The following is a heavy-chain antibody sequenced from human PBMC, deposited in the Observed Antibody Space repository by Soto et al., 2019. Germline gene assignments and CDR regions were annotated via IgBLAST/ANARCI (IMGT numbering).Heavy chain of an antibody. CDR2: ISAYNGNT. Sequence: QVPLVQSGAEVKKPGASVKVSCKASGYTFTSYGISWVRQAPGQGLEWMGWISAYNGNTNYAQKLQGRVTMTTDTSTSTAYMELRSLRSDDTAVYYCARDSSSWYGYYYYGMDVWGQGTTDTVSS. V-gene: IGHV1-18*04. CDR1: GYTFTSYG. CDR3: ARDSSSWYGYYYYGMDV. J-gene: IGHJ6*02. D-gene: IGHD6-13*01.